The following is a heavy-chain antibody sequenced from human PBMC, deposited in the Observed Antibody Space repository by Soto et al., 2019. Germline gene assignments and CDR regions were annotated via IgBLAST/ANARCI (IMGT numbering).Heavy chain of an antibody. J-gene: IGHJ5*02. V-gene: IGHV1-2*02. CDR3: AKDKILPATIYGGAYNCFDP. Sequence: ASVKVSCKAYGYTFTDFFLHWLRQAPGQGLEWMGWINPNSGATNYAQKFQGRVTMTRDTSVNTAYMELSRLRSDDTAVYYCAKDKILPATIYGGAYNCFDPWGQGTLVTAPQ. CDR1: GYTFTDFF. CDR2: INPNSGAT. D-gene: IGHD5-12*01.